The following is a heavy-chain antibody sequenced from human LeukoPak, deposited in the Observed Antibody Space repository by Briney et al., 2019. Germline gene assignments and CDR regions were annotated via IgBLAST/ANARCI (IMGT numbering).Heavy chain of an antibody. V-gene: IGHV3-23*01. Sequence: PGGSLRLSCAASGFTFSSYAMSWVRQAPGKGLEWVSAISGSGGSTYYADSVKGRFTISRDNAKNSLYLQMNSLRAEDTAVYYCARKEGGWLVPLVSGSPIDYWGQGTLVTVSS. CDR2: ISGSGGST. D-gene: IGHD6-19*01. J-gene: IGHJ4*02. CDR1: GFTFSSYA. CDR3: ARKEGGWLVPLVSGSPIDY.